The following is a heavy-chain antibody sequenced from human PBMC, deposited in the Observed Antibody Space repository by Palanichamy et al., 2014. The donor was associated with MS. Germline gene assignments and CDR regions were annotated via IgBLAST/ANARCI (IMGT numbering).Heavy chain of an antibody. J-gene: IGHJ4*02. CDR1: VAPSVVTT. V-gene: IGHV4-59*01. D-gene: IGHD5-18*01. Sequence: VQLQESGPGLVKPSGDPVPHPALSLVAPSVVTTGAGSGNPQEGTGVDWVYLLQWEHQLQPSLKSRVTISVDTSKNQFSLKLSSVTAADTAVYYCARESASVLRKISGYSYGELRDWGQGTLVTVSS. CDR2: LLQWEH. CDR3: ARESASVLRKISGYSYGELRD.